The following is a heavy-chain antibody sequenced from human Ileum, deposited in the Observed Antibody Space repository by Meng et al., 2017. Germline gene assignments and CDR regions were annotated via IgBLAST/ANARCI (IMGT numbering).Heavy chain of an antibody. D-gene: IGHD1-14*01. CDR3: ARGRNPPITNFLDY. V-gene: IGHV3-48*03. J-gene: IGHJ4*02. CDR2: IASSGSSI. Sequence: GESLKISCAASGFTFSSYEMNWVRQAPGKGLEWVSYIASSGSSIYYADSVKGRFTISRDDAKNSLYLQMNSLRAEDTAVYYCARGRNPPITNFLDYWGQGALVTVSS. CDR1: GFTFSSYE.